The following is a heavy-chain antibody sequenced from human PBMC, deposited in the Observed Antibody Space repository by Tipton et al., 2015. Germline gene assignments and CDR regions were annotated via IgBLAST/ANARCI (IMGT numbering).Heavy chain of an antibody. V-gene: IGHV3-33*08. CDR1: GFTFSGYS. Sequence: SLRLSCVASGFTFSGYSMHWLRQAPGKGPEWVAAAWSDGINRYDGDSVKGRLTVSRDNSKNSLYLQMNSLRDEDTAVYYCARDDYGAVDYWGQGTLVTVSS. CDR3: ARDDYGAVDY. J-gene: IGHJ4*02. CDR2: AWSDGINR. D-gene: IGHD4-17*01.